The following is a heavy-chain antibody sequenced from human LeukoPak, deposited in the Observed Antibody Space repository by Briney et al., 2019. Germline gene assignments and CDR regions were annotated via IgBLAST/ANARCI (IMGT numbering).Heavy chain of an antibody. CDR3: ARDVSSTLILDY. V-gene: IGHV4-30-4*08. Sequence: PSQTLSLTCTVSGGSLSSGDYYWSWIRQPPGKGLEWIGYIYYSGDTYYNPSLKSRVTMSVDTSKNQFSLKLNSVTAADTAVYYCARDVSSTLILDYWGQGTLVTVSS. D-gene: IGHD2-21*01. CDR1: GGSLSSGDYY. J-gene: IGHJ4*02. CDR2: IYYSGDT.